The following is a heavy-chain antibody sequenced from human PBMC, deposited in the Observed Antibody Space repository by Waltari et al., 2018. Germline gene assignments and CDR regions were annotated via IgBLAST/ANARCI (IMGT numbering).Heavy chain of an antibody. CDR1: GFTLTAFD. V-gene: IGHV3-48*03. D-gene: IGHD3-16*01. CDR3: ATGGIYFDY. Sequence: VESGGGLVQPGGSLRLSCAAPGFTLTAFDMTWVRQAPGKGLEWISYISYISNSGITRYYADSVRGRFTISRDDAQNSLFLQMDSLTVEDTAVYYCATGGIYFDYWGQGALVTVSS. J-gene: IGHJ4*02. CDR2: ISNSGITR.